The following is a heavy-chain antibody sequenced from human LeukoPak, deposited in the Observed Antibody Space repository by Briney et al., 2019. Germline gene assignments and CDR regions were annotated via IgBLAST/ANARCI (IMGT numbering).Heavy chain of an antibody. D-gene: IGHD6-13*01. CDR1: GGSISSYY. J-gene: IGHJ6*03. CDR2: IHYTGST. Sequence: SETLSLTCTVSGGSISSYYWSWIRQSPGKGLECIGYIHYTGSTNYNPSLKSRVTISVDTSKNQFSLKLSSVTAADAAVYYCARTTEAHSWRTRYYDYYMDVWGKGTTVTVSS. V-gene: IGHV4-59*01. CDR3: ARTTEAHSWRTRYYDYYMDV.